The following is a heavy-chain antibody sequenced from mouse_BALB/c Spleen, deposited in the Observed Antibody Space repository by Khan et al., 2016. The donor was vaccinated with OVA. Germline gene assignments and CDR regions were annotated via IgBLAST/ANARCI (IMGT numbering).Heavy chain of an antibody. D-gene: IGHD1-2*01. CDR2: ILPGRGNT. CDR1: GYTFSSYW. J-gene: IGHJ4*01. CDR3: AREAGTAYGMAY. V-gene: IGHV1-9*01. Sequence: QVQLKQSGAELMKPGASVKIACKATGYTFSSYWIEWVKQRPGHGLEWIGEILPGRGNTNYNEKFKGKATFTADTSSNTAYMQLSSLTSEDSAVXYCAREAGTAYGMAYWGQGTSVTVSS.